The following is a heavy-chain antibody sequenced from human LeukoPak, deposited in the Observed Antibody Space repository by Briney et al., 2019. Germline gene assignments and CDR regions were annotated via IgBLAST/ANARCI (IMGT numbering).Heavy chain of an antibody. CDR1: GFTVSSNY. J-gene: IGHJ4*02. Sequence: GGSLRLSCAASGFTVSSNYMSWVRQAPGKGLEWVSDIYSGGSTYYADSVKGRFTISRDNSKNTLYLQMNSLRAEDTAVYYCARERGPNYYDSSGFDYWGQGTLVTVSS. D-gene: IGHD3-22*01. CDR2: IYSGGST. V-gene: IGHV3-66*01. CDR3: ARERGPNYYDSSGFDY.